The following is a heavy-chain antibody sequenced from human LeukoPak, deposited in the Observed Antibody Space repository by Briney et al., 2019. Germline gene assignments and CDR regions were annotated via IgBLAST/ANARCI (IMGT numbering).Heavy chain of an antibody. CDR2: INPNSGGT. CDR3: VRDRGEWIDQYYGMDV. CDR1: GYTLTVYY. D-gene: IGHD3-10*01. V-gene: IGHV1-2*06. Sequence: ASVKVSCKASGYTLTVYYVHWVRQAPGQGLEWMGRINPNSGGTNYAQKFQGRVTMTRDTSISTAYMELSRLRSDDTAVYYCVRDRGEWIDQYYGMDVWGQGTTVTVSS. J-gene: IGHJ6*02.